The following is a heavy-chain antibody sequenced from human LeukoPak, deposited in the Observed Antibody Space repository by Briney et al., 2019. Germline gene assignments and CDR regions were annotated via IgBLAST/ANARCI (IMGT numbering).Heavy chain of an antibody. D-gene: IGHD1-26*01. CDR3: ARNKLGKAFDI. CDR2: INPNSGGT. CDR1: GYTFTHYY. J-gene: IGHJ3*02. V-gene: IGHV1-2*02. Sequence: ASVKVSCKASGYTFTHYYMHWVRQAPGQGLEWMGWINPNSGGTNHAQKFQDRITMTRDTSINTAYMEVSRLRYDDTAVYYCARNKLGKAFDIWGQGTMVTVSS.